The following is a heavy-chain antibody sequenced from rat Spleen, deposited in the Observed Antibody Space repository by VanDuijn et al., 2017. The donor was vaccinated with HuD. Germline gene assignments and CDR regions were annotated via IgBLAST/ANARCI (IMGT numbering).Heavy chain of an antibody. V-gene: IGHV5-7*01. Sequence: EVQLVESGGGLVQPGRSLKLSCAASGFTFSDYYMAWVRQAPTKGLEWVATISSDGSTTYYRDSVKGRFTISRDNAKRTLFLQMDSLRSEDTATYYCARLGYNPFDSWGQGVMVTVSS. D-gene: IGHD1-5*01. CDR2: ISSDGSTT. J-gene: IGHJ2*01. CDR3: ARLGYNPFDS. CDR1: GFTFSDYY.